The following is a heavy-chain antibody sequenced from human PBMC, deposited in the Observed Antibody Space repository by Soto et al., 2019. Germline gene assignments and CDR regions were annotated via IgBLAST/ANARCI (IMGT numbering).Heavy chain of an antibody. D-gene: IGHD3-10*01. V-gene: IGHV3-30-3*01. CDR2: ISYYGSNK. CDR1: GFTFSSYA. J-gene: IGHJ5*02. CDR3: ASLGNTYYYGSGSFRNWFDP. Sequence: QVQLVESGGGVVQPGRSLRLSCAASGFTFSSYAMHWVRQAPGKGLEWVAVISYYGSNKYYADSVKGRFTISRANSKNTLYLQMNSLRADDTAVYYCASLGNTYYYGSGSFRNWFDPWGQGTLVTVSS.